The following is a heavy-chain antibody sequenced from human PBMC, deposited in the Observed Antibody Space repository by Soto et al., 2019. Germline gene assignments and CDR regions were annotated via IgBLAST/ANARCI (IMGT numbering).Heavy chain of an antibody. V-gene: IGHV3-48*01. Sequence: EVQLVESGGSLVQPGESLRLSCAASGFTFSSYGMNWVRQAPGKGLDWISYISSSGTTAYYADSVKGRFTVSRDNAKNSLHLQMNSLRVEDTAVYYCARATGQWPDAFDIWGQGTMATVSS. CDR3: ARATGQWPDAFDI. CDR2: ISSSGTTA. D-gene: IGHD6-19*01. J-gene: IGHJ3*02. CDR1: GFTFSSYG.